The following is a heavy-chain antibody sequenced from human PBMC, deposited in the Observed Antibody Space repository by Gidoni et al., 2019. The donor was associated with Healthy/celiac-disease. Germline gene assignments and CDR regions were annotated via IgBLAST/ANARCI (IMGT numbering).Heavy chain of an antibody. D-gene: IGHD4-17*01. Sequence: QVQLVQSGAEVQKTGSSVKGSCKASGGTFSSYAISWVRQAPGQGLEWMRGFIPIFGTANYSQKFQGRVTMTANKSTCTAYMELSSLRAEDTAVYYCAGESDYGDYGGANYWVQGTLVTVSS. CDR1: GGTFSSYA. V-gene: IGHV1-69*06. CDR2: FIPIFGTA. CDR3: AGESDYGDYGGANY. J-gene: IGHJ4*02.